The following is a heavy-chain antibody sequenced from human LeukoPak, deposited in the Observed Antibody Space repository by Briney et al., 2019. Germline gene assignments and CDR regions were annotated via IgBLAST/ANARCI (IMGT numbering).Heavy chain of an antibody. J-gene: IGHJ4*02. CDR1: GYSFSTYW. CDR3: ARGGYSGYEFDC. V-gene: IGHV5-51*01. D-gene: IGHD5-12*01. Sequence: GESLKISCRASGYSFSTYWIGWVRQMPGKGLEWVGVIYPGDSDTRYSPSFQGQVTLSADKSTSTASLQLSSLKASDSATYYCARGGYSGYEFDCWGQGTLVTVSS. CDR2: IYPGDSDT.